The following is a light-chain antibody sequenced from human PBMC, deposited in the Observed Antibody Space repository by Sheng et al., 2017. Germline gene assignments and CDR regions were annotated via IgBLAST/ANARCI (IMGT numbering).Light chain of an antibody. Sequence: IQMTQSPSSLSAFVGDRVTITCRASQDIRRDLAWYQQKPGKAPQLLIFAASSLQSGVPSSFRGSGSGTDFTLTISFLQPEDSATYYCLQHYDYPWTFGQGTRVDIK. J-gene: IGKJ1*01. CDR2: AAS. V-gene: IGKV1-6*01. CDR3: LQHYDYPWT. CDR1: QDIRRD.